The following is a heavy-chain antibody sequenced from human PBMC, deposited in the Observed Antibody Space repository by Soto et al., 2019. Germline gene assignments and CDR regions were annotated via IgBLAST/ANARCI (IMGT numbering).Heavy chain of an antibody. Sequence: GGSLRLSCAASGFTFSSYAMSWVRQAPGKGLEWVSAISGSGGSTYYADSVKGRFTISRDNSKNTLYLQMNSLRAEDTAVYYCAKSCFYTTVTKGAFDIWGQGTMVTVSS. D-gene: IGHD4-17*01. V-gene: IGHV3-23*01. CDR3: AKSCFYTTVTKGAFDI. CDR2: ISGSGGST. CDR1: GFTFSSYA. J-gene: IGHJ3*02.